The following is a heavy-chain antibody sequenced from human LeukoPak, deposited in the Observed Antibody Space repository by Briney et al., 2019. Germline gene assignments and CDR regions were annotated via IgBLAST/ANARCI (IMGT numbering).Heavy chain of an antibody. CDR3: ARDGVVVVAATSGGYYGMDV. Sequence: PGGSLRLSCAASGFTFSSYSMSWVRQAPGKGLEWVSYISSSSSTIYYADSVKGRFTISRDNAKNSLYLQMNSLRDEDTAVYYCARDGVVVVAATSGGYYGMDVWGQGTMVTVSS. D-gene: IGHD2-15*01. CDR2: ISSSSSTI. CDR1: GFTFSSYS. V-gene: IGHV3-48*02. J-gene: IGHJ6*02.